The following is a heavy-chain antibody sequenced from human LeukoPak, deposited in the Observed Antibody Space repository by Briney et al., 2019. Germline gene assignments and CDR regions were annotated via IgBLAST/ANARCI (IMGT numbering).Heavy chain of an antibody. CDR1: GFTVSSNY. CDR3: AKPTGPMIVVVIRGPFDY. CDR2: IYSGGST. J-gene: IGHJ4*02. V-gene: IGHV3-66*04. D-gene: IGHD3-22*01. Sequence: PGGSLRLSCAASGFTVSSNYMSWVRQAPGKGLEWVSVIYSGGSTYYADSVKGRFTISRDNSKNTLYLQMNSLRAEDTAVYYCAKPTGPMIVVVIRGPFDYWGQGTLVTVSS.